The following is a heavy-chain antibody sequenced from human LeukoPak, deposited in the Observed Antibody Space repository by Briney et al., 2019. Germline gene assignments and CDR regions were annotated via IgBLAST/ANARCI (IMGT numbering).Heavy chain of an antibody. CDR1: GYTFTSYG. CDR2: ISAYNGNT. V-gene: IGHV1-18*01. CDR3: ARGGDVWWLPRNLDY. Sequence: ASVKVSCKASGYTFTSYGISWVRQAPGQGREGMGWISAYNGNTNYAQKLQGRVTMTTDTSTSTAYMELRSLRSDDTAVYYCARGGDVWWLPRNLDYWGQGTLVTVSS. D-gene: IGHD5-12*01. J-gene: IGHJ4*02.